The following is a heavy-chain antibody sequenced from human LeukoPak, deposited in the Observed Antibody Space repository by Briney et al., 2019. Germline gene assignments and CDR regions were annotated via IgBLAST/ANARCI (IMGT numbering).Heavy chain of an antibody. V-gene: IGHV4-61*08. J-gene: IGHJ4*02. D-gene: IGHD6-13*01. CDR1: GGSISSGGYY. CDR3: ARTGSWYYYFDY. Sequence: PSQTLSLTCTVSGGSISSGGYYWSWIRQHPGKGLEWIGYIYYTGSTNYNPSLKSRVTISVDTSKNQFPLKLSSVTAADTAVYYCARTGSWYYYFDYWGQGALVTVSS. CDR2: IYYTGST.